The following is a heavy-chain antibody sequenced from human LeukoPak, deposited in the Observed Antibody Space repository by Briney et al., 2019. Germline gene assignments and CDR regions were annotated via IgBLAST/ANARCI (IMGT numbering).Heavy chain of an antibody. D-gene: IGHD3-10*01. CDR1: GFSFSRYG. Sequence: GGSLRLSCAASGFSFSRYGMHWVRQAPGKGLEWVSFIQYDGSDKYYTDSVKGRFTISRDNSRNTLYVQMNNLRAEDTAVYYYAKPLTALLDVFHIWGQGTMVTVSS. J-gene: IGHJ3*02. CDR3: AKPLTALLDVFHI. CDR2: IQYDGSDK. V-gene: IGHV3-30*02.